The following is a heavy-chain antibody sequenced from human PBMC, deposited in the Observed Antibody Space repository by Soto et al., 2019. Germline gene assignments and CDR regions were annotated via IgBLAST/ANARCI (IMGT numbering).Heavy chain of an antibody. D-gene: IGHD6-19*01. J-gene: IGHJ6*02. Sequence: RGSLRLSCAASGFTFSSYAMSWVRQAPGKGLEWVSAISGSGGSTYYADSVKGRFTISRDNSKNTLYLQMNSLRAEDTAVYYCAKGIAVAGDYYYYYGMDVWGQGTTVTVSS. CDR3: AKGIAVAGDYYYYYGMDV. V-gene: IGHV3-23*01. CDR1: GFTFSSYA. CDR2: ISGSGGST.